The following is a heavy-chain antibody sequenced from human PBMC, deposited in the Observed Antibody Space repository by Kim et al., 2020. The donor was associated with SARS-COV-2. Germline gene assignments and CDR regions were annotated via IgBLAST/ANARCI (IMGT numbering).Heavy chain of an antibody. D-gene: IGHD3-3*01. Sequence: SETLSLTCTVSGGSISSYYWSWIRQPPGKGLEWIGYIYYSGSTNYNPSLKSRVTISVDTSKNQFSLKLSSVTAADTAVYYCARQAYYDFWSGLGDFGYYYGMDVWGQGTTVTVSS. CDR3: ARQAYYDFWSGLGDFGYYYGMDV. V-gene: IGHV4-59*08. CDR1: GGSISSYY. CDR2: IYYSGST. J-gene: IGHJ6*02.